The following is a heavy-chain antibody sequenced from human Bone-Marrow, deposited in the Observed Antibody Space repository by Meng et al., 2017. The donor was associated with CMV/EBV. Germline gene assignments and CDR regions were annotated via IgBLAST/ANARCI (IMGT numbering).Heavy chain of an antibody. CDR2: ISSSSSYI. Sequence: GESLKISCAASGFTFSSYAMHWVRQAPGKGLEWVSSISSSSSYIYYADSVKGRFTISRDNAKNSLYLQMNSLRAEDTAVYYCARVVEQWLVRYYYYGMDVWGQGTTVTVSS. J-gene: IGHJ6*02. CDR3: ARVVEQWLVRYYYYGMDV. D-gene: IGHD6-19*01. CDR1: GFTFSSYA. V-gene: IGHV3-21*01.